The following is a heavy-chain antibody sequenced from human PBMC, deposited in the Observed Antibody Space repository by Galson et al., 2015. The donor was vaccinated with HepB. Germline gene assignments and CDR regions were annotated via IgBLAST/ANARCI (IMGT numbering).Heavy chain of an antibody. CDR1: GYTFTGYY. D-gene: IGHD6-13*01. V-gene: IGHV1-2*06. CDR2: INPNSGGT. CDR3: AREGDGSEYSSSWYGFDY. J-gene: IGHJ4*02. Sequence: SVKVSCKASGYTFTGYYMHWVRQAPGQGPEWMGRINPNSGGTNYAQKFQGRVTMTRDTSISTAYMELSRLRSDDTAAYYCAREGDGSEYSSSWYGFDYWGQGTLVTVSS.